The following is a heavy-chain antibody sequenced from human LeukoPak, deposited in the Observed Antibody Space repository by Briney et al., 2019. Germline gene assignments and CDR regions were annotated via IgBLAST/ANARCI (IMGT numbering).Heavy chain of an antibody. CDR3: ARQLYSSGSYYAPMDV. D-gene: IGHD3-10*01. J-gene: IGHJ6*03. V-gene: IGHV4-34*01. Sequence: SETLSLTCAVYGGSFSGYYWSWIRQSPGKGLEWIGSIHYSGSTYHDPSLKSRVTVSLDTSKNQFSLKLSSVIATDTAVYYCARQLYSSGSYYAPMDVWGKGTTVTISS. CDR2: IHYSGST. CDR1: GGSFSGYY.